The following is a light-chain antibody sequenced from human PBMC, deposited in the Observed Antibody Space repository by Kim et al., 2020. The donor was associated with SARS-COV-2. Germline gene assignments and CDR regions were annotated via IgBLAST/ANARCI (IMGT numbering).Light chain of an antibody. Sequence: PGERVTLSCRASQSVSSNSLAWYQQSPGQAPRLLIYGASTRAAGIPDRFSGSGSGADFTLTINRLEPEDSAVYYCQQYGDSPRTFGQGTKLEI. CDR3: QQYGDSPRT. CDR1: QSVSSNS. CDR2: GAS. V-gene: IGKV3-20*01. J-gene: IGKJ2*01.